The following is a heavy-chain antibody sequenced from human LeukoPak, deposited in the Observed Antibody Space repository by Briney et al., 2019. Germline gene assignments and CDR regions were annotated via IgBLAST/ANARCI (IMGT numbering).Heavy chain of an antibody. Sequence: ASVKVSRKASRGTFRSYAISWVRQAPGQRLEWMGGIIPIYDTADYAQKFQGRVKITADESTSTAYMELSSLRSEDTAVYYCASQTTVTPVDYWGQGTLVTVSS. J-gene: IGHJ4*02. CDR2: IIPIYDTA. CDR1: RGTFRSYA. D-gene: IGHD4-11*01. V-gene: IGHV1-69*01. CDR3: ASQTTVTPVDY.